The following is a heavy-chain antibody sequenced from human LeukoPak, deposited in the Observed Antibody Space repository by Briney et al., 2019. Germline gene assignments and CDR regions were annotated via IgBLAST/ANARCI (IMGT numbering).Heavy chain of an antibody. Sequence: SETLSLTCAVYGGSFSGYYWSWIRQPPGKGLEWIGEINHSGSTNYNPSLKSRVTISVDTSKNQFSLKLSSVTAADTAVYYCAGGRFLEWLKNWFDPWGQGTLVTVSP. D-gene: IGHD3-3*01. V-gene: IGHV4-34*01. J-gene: IGHJ5*02. CDR3: AGGRFLEWLKNWFDP. CDR2: INHSGST. CDR1: GGSFSGYY.